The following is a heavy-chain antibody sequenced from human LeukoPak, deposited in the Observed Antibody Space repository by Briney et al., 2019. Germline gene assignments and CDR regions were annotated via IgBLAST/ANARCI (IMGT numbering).Heavy chain of an antibody. Sequence: GASVKVSCKASGYTFASYGISWVRQAPGQGLEWMGWISAYNGNTNYAQKLQGRVTMTTDTSTSTAYMELRSLRSDDTAAYYCARDPRGQQLVPLGMDVWAKGTTVTVSS. CDR1: GYTFASYG. D-gene: IGHD6-13*01. V-gene: IGHV1-18*04. J-gene: IGHJ6*04. CDR2: ISAYNGNT. CDR3: ARDPRGQQLVPLGMDV.